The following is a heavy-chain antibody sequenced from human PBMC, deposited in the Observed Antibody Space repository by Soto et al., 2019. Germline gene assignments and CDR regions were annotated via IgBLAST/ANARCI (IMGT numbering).Heavy chain of an antibody. CDR1: GGTFSSYT. CDR2: IIPILGIA. CDR3: ARVPPVAHMMVRGDDWFDP. Sequence: QVQLVQSGAEVKKPGSSVKVSCKASGGTFSSYTISWVRQAPGQGLEWMGRIIPILGIANYAQKFQGRVTLIADKSTGTAWMELSSLRSEDTDVYYCARVPPVAHMMVRGDDWFDPWGQGTLVTVSS. J-gene: IGHJ5*02. D-gene: IGHD3-10*01. V-gene: IGHV1-69*02.